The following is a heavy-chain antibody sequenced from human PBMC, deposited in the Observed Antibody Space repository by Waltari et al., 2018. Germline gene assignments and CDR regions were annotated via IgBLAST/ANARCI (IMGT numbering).Heavy chain of an antibody. Sequence: QVQLQESGPGLVKPSETLSLTCAVSGYSISSGYYWGWIRQPQGKGLEWIGSIYHSGSTYYNPSLKSRVTISVDTSKNQFSLKLSSVTAADTAVYYCARVGFWSGYYQLGWFDPWGQGTLVTVSS. CDR3: ARVGFWSGYYQLGWFDP. CDR2: IYHSGST. J-gene: IGHJ5*02. CDR1: GYSISSGYY. V-gene: IGHV4-38-2*01. D-gene: IGHD3-3*01.